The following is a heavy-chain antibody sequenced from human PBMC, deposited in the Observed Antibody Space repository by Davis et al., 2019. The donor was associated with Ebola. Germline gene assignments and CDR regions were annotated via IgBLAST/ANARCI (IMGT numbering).Heavy chain of an antibody. CDR1: GYTFTGYY. D-gene: IGHD2-2*01. CDR2: INPNSGGT. CDR3: ARDVVVVSAAMIPDPPNPVYGMDV. V-gene: IGHV1-2*04. J-gene: IGHJ6*02. Sequence: AASVKVSCKASGYTFTGYYMHWVRQAPGQGLEWMGWINPNSGGTNYAQKFQGWVTMTRDTSISTAYMELSRLRSDDTAVYYCARDVVVVSAAMIPDPPNPVYGMDVWGQGTTVTVSS.